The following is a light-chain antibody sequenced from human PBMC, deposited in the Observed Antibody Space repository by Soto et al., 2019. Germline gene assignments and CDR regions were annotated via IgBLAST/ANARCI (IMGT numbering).Light chain of an antibody. Sequence: QSALTQPRSVSGSPGQSVTISCTATTSDVGGFNSVSWYQQHPGKAPQLIIYDVSTRPSGVPARFSGSKSGRTASLTISGLQAEDEADYHCCSYAGSSQYVFGTGTKVTLL. CDR2: DVS. V-gene: IGLV2-11*01. CDR1: TSDVGGFNS. J-gene: IGLJ1*01. CDR3: CSYAGSSQYV.